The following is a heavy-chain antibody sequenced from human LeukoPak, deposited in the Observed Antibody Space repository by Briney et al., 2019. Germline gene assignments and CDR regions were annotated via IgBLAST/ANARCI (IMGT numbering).Heavy chain of an antibody. CDR3: ARVSQYYYDSSGYLDY. J-gene: IGHJ4*02. CDR1: GGSFSAYY. D-gene: IGHD3-22*01. V-gene: IGHV4-34*01. CDR2: IHHSGST. Sequence: PSETLSLTCAVYGGSFSAYYWSWIRQPPGKGLKWIGEIHHSGSTNYNPSLKSRVTISVDTSKNQFSLKLSSVTAADTAVYYCARVSQYYYDSSGYLDYWGQGTLVTVSS.